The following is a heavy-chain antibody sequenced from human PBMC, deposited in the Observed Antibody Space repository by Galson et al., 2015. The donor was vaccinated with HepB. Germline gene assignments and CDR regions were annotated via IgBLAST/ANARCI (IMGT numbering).Heavy chain of an antibody. V-gene: IGHV3-7*03. CDR2: IRQDGRDK. CDR3: GMSFDWRDSGGGVEG. D-gene: IGHD3-9*01. CDR1: GFTFSNYC. J-gene: IGHJ4*02. Sequence: SLRLSCATSGFTFSNYCMTWVRQAPGKGLEWVTTIRQDGRDKYYGDSVKGRFTIYRDNAEKSLHLQMTSLGVDDTAVYYCGMSFDWRDSGGGVEGWGQGALVTVSS.